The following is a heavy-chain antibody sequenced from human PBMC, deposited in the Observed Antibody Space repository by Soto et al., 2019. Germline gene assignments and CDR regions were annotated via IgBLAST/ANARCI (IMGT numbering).Heavy chain of an antibody. D-gene: IGHD2-15*01. V-gene: IGHV1-24*01. Sequence: ASVKVSCKVSGYTLTELSMHWVRQAPGKGLEWMGGFDPEDGETIYAQKFQGRVTMTEDTSTDTAYMELSSLRSEDTAVYYCAISGFCSGGSCYPEADAFDIWGQGTMVTVSS. CDR2: FDPEDGET. J-gene: IGHJ3*02. CDR3: AISGFCSGGSCYPEADAFDI. CDR1: GYTLTELS.